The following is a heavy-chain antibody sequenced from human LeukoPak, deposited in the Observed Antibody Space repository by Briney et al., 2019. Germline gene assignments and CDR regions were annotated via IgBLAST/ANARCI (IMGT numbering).Heavy chain of an antibody. V-gene: IGHV4-34*01. CDR1: GGSFSGYY. Sequence: SETLSLTCAVYGGSFSGYYWSWIRQPPGKGLEWIGEINHSGSTNYNPSLKSRVTISVDTSKNQFSLKLRSVTAADTAVYHCARYSNYVSYNWFDPWGQGTLATVSS. J-gene: IGHJ5*02. CDR3: ARYSNYVSYNWFDP. D-gene: IGHD4-11*01. CDR2: INHSGST.